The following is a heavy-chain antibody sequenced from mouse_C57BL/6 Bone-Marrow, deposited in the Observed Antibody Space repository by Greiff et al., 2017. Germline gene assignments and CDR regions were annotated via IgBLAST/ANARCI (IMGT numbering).Heavy chain of an antibody. CDR2: ISLKSDNYAT. V-gene: IGHV6-3*01. Sequence: EVKVEESGGGLVQPGGSMKLSCVASGFTFSNYWMNWVRQSPEKGLEWVAQISLKSDNYATHYAESVKGRFTISRDDSKSSVYLQMNNLRAEDTGIYYCTVYYGNYLFAYWGQGTLVTVSA. J-gene: IGHJ3*01. CDR3: TVYYGNYLFAY. CDR1: GFTFSNYW. D-gene: IGHD2-1*01.